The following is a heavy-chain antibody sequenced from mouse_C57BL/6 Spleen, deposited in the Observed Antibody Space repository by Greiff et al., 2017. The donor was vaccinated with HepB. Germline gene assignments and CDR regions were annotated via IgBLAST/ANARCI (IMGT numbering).Heavy chain of an antibody. J-gene: IGHJ1*03. CDR1: GFTFSDYY. D-gene: IGHD1-1*01. Sequence: DVMLVESGGGLVQPGGSLKLSCAASGFTFSDYYMYWVRQTPEKRLEWVAYISNGGGSTYYPDTVKGRFTISRDNAKNTLYLQMSRLKSEDTAMYYCARIGLLTGYFDVWGTGTTVTVSS. CDR3: ARIGLLTGYFDV. CDR2: ISNGGGST. V-gene: IGHV5-12*01.